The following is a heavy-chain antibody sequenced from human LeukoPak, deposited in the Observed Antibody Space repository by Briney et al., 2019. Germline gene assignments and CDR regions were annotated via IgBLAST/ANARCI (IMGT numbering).Heavy chain of an antibody. V-gene: IGHV1-18*01. CDR3: ARGPQGNWKIGDY. J-gene: IGHJ4*02. CDR2: ISAYNGNT. D-gene: IGHD1-20*01. CDR1: GYTFTSYG. Sequence: GASVKVSCKASGYTFTSYGISWVRQAPGQGLEWMGWISAYNGNTNYAQKFQGRVTMTRDTSISTAYMELSRLRSDDTAVYYCARGPQGNWKIGDYWGQGTLVTVSS.